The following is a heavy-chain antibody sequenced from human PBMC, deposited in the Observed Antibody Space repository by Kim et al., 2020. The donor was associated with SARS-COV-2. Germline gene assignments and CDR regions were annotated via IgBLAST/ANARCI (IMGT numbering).Heavy chain of an antibody. CDR3: AGRDPYSATLDY. CDR2: IDYSGST. J-gene: IGHJ4*01. V-gene: IGHV4-61*01. D-gene: IGHD4-4*01. CDR1: GASVSSGYYY. Sequence: SETLSLTCTVSGASVSSGYYYWSWIRQPPGKGLEWIGYIDYSGSTNYNPSLRSRVTISIDMPKKQFSLKLSSVTAADTAVYYCAGRDPYSATLDYWGHGT.